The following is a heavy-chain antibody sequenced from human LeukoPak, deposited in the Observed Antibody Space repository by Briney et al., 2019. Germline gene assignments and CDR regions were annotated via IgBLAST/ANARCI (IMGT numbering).Heavy chain of an antibody. CDR2: IFYSGST. J-gene: IGHJ4*02. V-gene: IGHV4-30-4*01. CDR3: ARHDGNYSRYGRRNQRHFDY. D-gene: IGHD4-23*01. Sequence: SQTLSLTCIVSGGXISSADYYWSWIRQPPGKGLEWIGYIFYSGSTDYNPSLKSRVTISVDTSKNQFSLRLTSVTAADTAVYYCARHDGNYSRYGRRNQRHFDYWGQGTLVTVSS. CDR1: GGXISSADYY.